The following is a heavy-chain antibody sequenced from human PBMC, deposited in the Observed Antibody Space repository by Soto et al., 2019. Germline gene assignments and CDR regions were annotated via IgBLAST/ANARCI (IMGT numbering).Heavy chain of an antibody. CDR2: VSSSSDNT. J-gene: IGHJ5*02. V-gene: IGHV3-23*01. CDR1: GFTFSSYA. Sequence: GGSLRLSCAASGFTFSSYAMSWVRQAPGRGLEWVSAVSSSSDNTYYADSVKGRFAISRDNSKNTLYLQMNSLRAEDTAIYYCAKAGYGSDVLWWFGPWGLGTLVTVSS. CDR3: AKAGYGSDVLWWFGP. D-gene: IGHD5-12*01.